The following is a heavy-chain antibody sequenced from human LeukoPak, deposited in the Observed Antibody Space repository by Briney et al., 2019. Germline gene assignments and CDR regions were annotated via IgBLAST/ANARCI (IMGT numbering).Heavy chain of an antibody. CDR3: ARHEGSYYYDSSANYYPDY. CDR2: IYYSGNT. D-gene: IGHD3-22*01. V-gene: IGHV4-39*01. CDR1: GGSTSRSGYY. J-gene: IGHJ4*02. Sequence: PSETLSLTCSVSGGSTSRSGYYWGWIRQPPGKGLEWLGTIYYSGNTYYNPSLKSRVTISVDTSTNQVSLKLSSVTAADTAVYYCARHEGSYYYDSSANYYPDYWGQGTLVTVSS.